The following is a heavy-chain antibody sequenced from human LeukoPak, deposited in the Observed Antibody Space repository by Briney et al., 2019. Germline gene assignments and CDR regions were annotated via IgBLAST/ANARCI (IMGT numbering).Heavy chain of an antibody. CDR1: GFTFSNAW. CDR3: ATGPDYGDYFGC. J-gene: IGHJ4*02. CDR2: IKSKTDGATA. D-gene: IGHD4-17*01. V-gene: IGHV3-15*01. Sequence: AGGSLRLSCAASGFTFSNAWMNWVRQAPGKGLDWVGRIKSKTDGATADYAAPVKGRFTISRDDSKNTLYLQMNSLKTEDTAVYYCATGPDYGDYFGCWGQGSLVTVSS.